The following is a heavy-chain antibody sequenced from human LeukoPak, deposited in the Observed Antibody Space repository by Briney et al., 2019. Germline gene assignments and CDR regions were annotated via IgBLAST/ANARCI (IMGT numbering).Heavy chain of an antibody. Sequence: PGGSLRLSCAASGFTLSYVWMSWVRPAPGKGLEWVGRITSTAHGGTTDYAAPVKGRFTISRDDSKDTLYLQMNSLKTEDTAVYFCSEGLDYWGQGTLVTVSS. J-gene: IGHJ4*02. CDR2: ITSTAHGGTT. V-gene: IGHV3-15*01. CDR1: GFTLSYVW. CDR3: SEGLDY.